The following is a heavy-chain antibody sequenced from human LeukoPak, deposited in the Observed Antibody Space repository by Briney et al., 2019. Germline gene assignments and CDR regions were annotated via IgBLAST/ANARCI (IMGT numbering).Heavy chain of an antibody. J-gene: IGHJ6*02. D-gene: IGHD1-14*01. Sequence: ASVKVSCKTSGYTFTDYFMHWVRQTPGQGLEWMGWINPSSGDTKSAERFQGRVTMTRDTSTNTVYMELSSLRSEDTAVYYCARADLITAQRRYYYYNVDVWGQGTTVTVSS. V-gene: IGHV1-2*02. CDR1: GYTFTDYF. CDR2: INPSSGDT. CDR3: ARADLITAQRRYYYYNVDV.